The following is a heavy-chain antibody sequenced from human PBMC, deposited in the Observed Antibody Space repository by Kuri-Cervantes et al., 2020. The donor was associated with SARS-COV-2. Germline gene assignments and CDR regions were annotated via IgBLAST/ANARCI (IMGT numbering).Heavy chain of an antibody. D-gene: IGHD1-26*01. Sequence: GGSLRLSCAASGFTFTTFAMSWVRQAPGKGLEWVATINYNAEGTYHADSVKGRFTISRDNSQNTLFLQMDNLRAEDKATDYCAKDQWEAVVSGAFDAWGQGTMVTVSS. V-gene: IGHV3-23*01. CDR3: AKDQWEAVVSGAFDA. J-gene: IGHJ3*01. CDR2: INYNAEGT. CDR1: GFTFTTFA.